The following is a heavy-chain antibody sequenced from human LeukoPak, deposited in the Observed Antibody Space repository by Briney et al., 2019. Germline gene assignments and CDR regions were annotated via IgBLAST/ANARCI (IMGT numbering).Heavy chain of an antibody. CDR2: ISYDGSNK. D-gene: IGHD2-2*01. CDR3: ARDNQLHSYYYYYMDV. J-gene: IGHJ6*03. Sequence: GGSLRLSCAASGFTFSSYGMHWVRQAPGKGLEWVAVISYDGSNKYYADSVKGRFTISRDNSKNTLYLQMNSLRAEDTAVYYCARDNQLHSYYYYYMDVWGKGTTVTVSS. V-gene: IGHV3-30*03. CDR1: GFTFSSYG.